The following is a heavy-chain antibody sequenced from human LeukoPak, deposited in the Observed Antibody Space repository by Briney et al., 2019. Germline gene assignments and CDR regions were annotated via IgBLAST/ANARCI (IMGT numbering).Heavy chain of an antibody. D-gene: IGHD6-13*01. J-gene: IGHJ2*01. Sequence: SETLSLTCTVSGGSISSYYWSWIRQPAGKGLECIGRIYTSGSTNYNPSLKSRVTMSVDTSKNQFSLKLSSVTAADTAVYYCARHGSSWYLNWYFDLWGRGTLVTVSS. CDR2: IYTSGST. CDR1: GGSISSYY. V-gene: IGHV4-4*07. CDR3: ARHGSSWYLNWYFDL.